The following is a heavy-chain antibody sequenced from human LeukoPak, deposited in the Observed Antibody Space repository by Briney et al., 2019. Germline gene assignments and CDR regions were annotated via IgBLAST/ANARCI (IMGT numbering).Heavy chain of an antibody. Sequence: ASVKVSCKASGYTFTSYYMHWVRQAPGQGLEWMGIINPSGGSTSYAQKFQGRVTMTRDTSISTAYMELSRLRSDDTAVYYCARGRYGSGPADCWGQGTLVTVSS. CDR3: ARGRYGSGPADC. CDR2: INPSGGST. J-gene: IGHJ4*02. D-gene: IGHD3-10*01. CDR1: GYTFTSYY. V-gene: IGHV1-46*01.